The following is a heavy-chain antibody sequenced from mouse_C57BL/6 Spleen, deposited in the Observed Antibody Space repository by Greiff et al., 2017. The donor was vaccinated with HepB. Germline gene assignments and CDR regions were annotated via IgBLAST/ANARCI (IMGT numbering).Heavy chain of an antibody. Sequence: VQLQQSGPELVKPGASVKISCKASGYAFSSSWMNWVKQRPGKGLEWIGRIYPGDGDTNYNGKFKGKATLTADKSSSTAYMQLSSLTSEDSAVYFCARDGDDGYLSWFAYWGQGTLVTVSA. J-gene: IGHJ3*01. V-gene: IGHV1-82*01. D-gene: IGHD2-3*01. CDR2: IYPGDGDT. CDR3: ARDGDDGYLSWFAY. CDR1: GYAFSSSW.